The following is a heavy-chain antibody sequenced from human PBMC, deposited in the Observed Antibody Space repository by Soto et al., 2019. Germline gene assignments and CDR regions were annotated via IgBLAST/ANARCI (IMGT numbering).Heavy chain of an antibody. V-gene: IGHV3-30*03. J-gene: IGHJ6*02. CDR2: ILHDGSAE. D-gene: IGHD4-4*01. CDR3: ARSRDGYSFYFYYGMDG. Sequence: SSLKLSCVDPGFPFTSYSMHWVRQAPGKGLEWMALILHDGSAEYYADSVKGRFTISRDNSKNTLYLQMNSLRAEDTAVYYCARSRDGYSFYFYYGMDGWGQGTTVTVSS. CDR1: GFPFTSYS.